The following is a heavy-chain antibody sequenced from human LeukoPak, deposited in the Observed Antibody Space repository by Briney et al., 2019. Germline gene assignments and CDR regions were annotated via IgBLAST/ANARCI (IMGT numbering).Heavy chain of an antibody. CDR2: IYHSGST. V-gene: IGHV4-39*07. Sequence: SETLSLTCTVSGGSISSSSYYWGWIRQPPGKGLEWIGEIYHSGSTNYNPSLKSRVTISVDKSKNQFSLKLSSVTAADTAVYYCARGPRHSQQTFDYWGQGTLVTVSS. CDR1: GGSISSSSYY. CDR3: ARGPRHSQQTFDY. J-gene: IGHJ4*02. D-gene: IGHD6-13*01.